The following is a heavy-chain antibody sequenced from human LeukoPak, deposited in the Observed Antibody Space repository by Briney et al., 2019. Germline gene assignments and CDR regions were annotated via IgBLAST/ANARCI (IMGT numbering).Heavy chain of an antibody. CDR1: GFTFSAFW. V-gene: IGHV3-74*01. J-gene: IGHJ4*02. Sequence: GGSLRLSCAASGFTFSAFWMHWVRQAPGEGLMWVSRINTDGSTTGYADSVKGRFTISRDNAKNTLYLQMNSLRVEDTAVYYCAKDRGYSYGTLDYWGQGTLVTVSS. D-gene: IGHD5-18*01. CDR3: AKDRGYSYGTLDY. CDR2: INTDGSTT.